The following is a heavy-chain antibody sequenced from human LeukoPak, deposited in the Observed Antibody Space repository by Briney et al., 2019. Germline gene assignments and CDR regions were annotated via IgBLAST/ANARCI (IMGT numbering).Heavy chain of an antibody. CDR3: ARGGYGSNP. V-gene: IGHV4-59*08. D-gene: IGHD2-2*03. CDR1: GGSISSYY. J-gene: IGHJ5*02. CDR2: IYYSGST. Sequence: RSSETLSLTCTVSGGSISSYYWSWIRQPPGKGLEWIGYIYYSGSTNYNPSLKSRVTISVDTSKNQFSLKLSSVTAADTAVYYCARGGYGSNPWGQGTLVTVSS.